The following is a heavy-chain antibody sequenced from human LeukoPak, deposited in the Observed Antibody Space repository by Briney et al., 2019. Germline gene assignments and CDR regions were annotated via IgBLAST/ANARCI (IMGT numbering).Heavy chain of an antibody. V-gene: IGHV4-39*01. J-gene: IGHJ4*02. Sequence: PSETLSLTCTVSGGSLSNNNYYWAWIRQPPGKGLECIGSIYYSGSPYYNPSLKSRVTISVDTCKNQFSLRLSSVTAADTAVYYCATWRTAKTGFDYWGQGTLVTVSS. CDR2: IYYSGSP. CDR3: ATWRTAKTGFDY. D-gene: IGHD1-1*01. CDR1: GGSLSNNNYY.